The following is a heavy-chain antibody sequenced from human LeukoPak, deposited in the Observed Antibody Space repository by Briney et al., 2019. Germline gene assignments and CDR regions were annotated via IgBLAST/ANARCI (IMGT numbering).Heavy chain of an antibody. CDR1: GYTFTSYG. D-gene: IGHD3-10*01. CDR3: ARVGGSYYHFDY. J-gene: IGHJ4*02. Sequence: ASVKGSCKASGYTFTSYGISWVRQAPGQGLEWMGWISAYNGNTNYAQKLQGRVTMTTDTSTSTAYMELSSLRSEDTAVYYCARVGGSYYHFDYWGQGTLVTVSS. CDR2: ISAYNGNT. V-gene: IGHV1-18*01.